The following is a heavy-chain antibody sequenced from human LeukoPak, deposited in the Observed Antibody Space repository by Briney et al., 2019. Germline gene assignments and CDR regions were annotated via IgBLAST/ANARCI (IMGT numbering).Heavy chain of an antibody. CDR1: CGSISSGSYY. J-gene: IGHJ3*02. Sequence: SQTLSLTCTVSCGSISSGSYYWSWIRQPAGKGLEWIGRIYTSGSTNYNPSLKSRVTISVDTSKNQFSLKLSSVTAADTAVYYCASPDLVGGDAFDIWGQGTMVTVSS. CDR2: IYTSGST. V-gene: IGHV4-61*02. CDR3: ASPDLVGGDAFDI. D-gene: IGHD2-8*02.